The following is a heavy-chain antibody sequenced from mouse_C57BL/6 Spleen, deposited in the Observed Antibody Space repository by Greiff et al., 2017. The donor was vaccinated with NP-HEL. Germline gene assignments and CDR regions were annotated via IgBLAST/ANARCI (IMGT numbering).Heavy chain of an antibody. Sequence: QVQLQQPGAELVKPGASVKLSCKASGYTFTSYWMQWVKQRPGQGLEWIGEIDPSDSYTNYNQKFKGKATLTVDTSSSTAYMQLSSLTSEDSAVYFCARYSKGSFDYWGQGTTLTVSS. V-gene: IGHV1-50*01. CDR1: GYTFTSYW. J-gene: IGHJ2*01. CDR3: ARYSKGSFDY. D-gene: IGHD2-5*01. CDR2: IDPSDSYT.